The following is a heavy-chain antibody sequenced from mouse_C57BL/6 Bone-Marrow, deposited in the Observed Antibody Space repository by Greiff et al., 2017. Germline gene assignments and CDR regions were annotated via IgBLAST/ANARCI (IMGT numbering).Heavy chain of an antibody. CDR1: GFNIKDDY. V-gene: IGHV14-4*01. CDR2: IDPENGDT. Sequence: EVKVEESGAELVRPGASVKLSCTASGFNIKDDYMHWVKQRPEQGLEWIGWIDPENGDTEYASKFQGKATITADTSSNTAYLQLSSLTSEDTAVYYCTFYYYGSSYYYAMDYWGQGTSVTVSS. D-gene: IGHD1-1*01. J-gene: IGHJ4*01. CDR3: TFYYYGSSYYYAMDY.